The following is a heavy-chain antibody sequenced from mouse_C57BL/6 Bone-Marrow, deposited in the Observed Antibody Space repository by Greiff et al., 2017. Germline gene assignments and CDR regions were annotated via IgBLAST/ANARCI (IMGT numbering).Heavy chain of an antibody. V-gene: IGHV1-19*01. CDR2: INPYNGGT. CDR3: ARKVYYYAMDY. Sequence: EVQLVESGPVLVKPGASVKMSCKASGYTFTDYYMNWVKQSHGKSLEWIGVINPYNGGTSYNQKFKGKATLTVDKSSSTAYMELNSLTSEDSAVYCCARKVYYYAMDYWGQGTSVTVSS. D-gene: IGHD2-14*01. CDR1: GYTFTDYY. J-gene: IGHJ4*01.